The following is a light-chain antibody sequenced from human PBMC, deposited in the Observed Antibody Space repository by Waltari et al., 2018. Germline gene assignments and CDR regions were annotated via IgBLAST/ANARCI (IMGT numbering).Light chain of an antibody. J-gene: IGLJ2*01. V-gene: IGLV4-69*01. CDR2: VNSDGSY. CDR3: ETGGFGIWR. CDR1: SGHSNDT. Sequence: QLILTQSPSASASLGASVKLSCTLSSGHSNDTIAWLQRQPEKGPRYLMKVNSDGSYIKGDGIPDLFSGSSSGADRYLTISSLQSEDEADYYCETGGFGIWRFGGGTKLTVL.